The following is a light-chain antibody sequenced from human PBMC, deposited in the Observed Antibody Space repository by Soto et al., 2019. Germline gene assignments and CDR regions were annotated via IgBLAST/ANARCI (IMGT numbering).Light chain of an antibody. CDR1: SSDAGGYNY. CDR2: DVS. V-gene: IGLV2-14*03. J-gene: IGLJ2*01. CDR3: NSYTSSSTQI. Sequence: QSVLTQPASVSGSPGQSITISCTGTSSDAGGYNYVSWYQQHPGKAPKLTIYDVSHRPSGVSNRFSGSKSGNTASLTISGLQAEDEADYYCNSYTSSSTQIFGGGTKLTVL.